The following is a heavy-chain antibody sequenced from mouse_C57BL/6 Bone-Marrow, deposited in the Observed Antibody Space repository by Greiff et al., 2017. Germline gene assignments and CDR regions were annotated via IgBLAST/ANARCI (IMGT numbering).Heavy chain of an antibody. V-gene: IGHV1-81*01. CDR1: GYTFTSYG. J-gene: IGHJ4*01. CDR3: ARSDDYDGGHYAMDY. Sequence: QVQLKESGAELARPGASVKLSCKASGYTFTSYGISWVKQRTGQGLEWIGEIYPRGGNTYYNEKFKGKATLTADKSSSTAYMELRSLTSEDSAVYFCARSDDYDGGHYAMDYWGQGTSVTVSS. CDR2: IYPRGGNT. D-gene: IGHD2-4*01.